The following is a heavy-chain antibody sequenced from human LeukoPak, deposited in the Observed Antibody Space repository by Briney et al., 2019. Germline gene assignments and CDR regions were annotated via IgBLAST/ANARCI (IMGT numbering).Heavy chain of an antibody. V-gene: IGHV3-30-3*01. D-gene: IGHD6-19*01. CDR2: ISYDGSNK. CDR1: GFTFCSYA. J-gene: IGHJ4*02. Sequence: PGGSLRLSCAASGFTFCSYAVHWVRQAPGKGLEWVAVISYDGSNKYYADSVKGRFTISRDNSKNTLYLQMNSLRAEDTAVYYCATGIAVAGPLDYRGQGTLVTVSS. CDR3: ATGIAVAGPLDY.